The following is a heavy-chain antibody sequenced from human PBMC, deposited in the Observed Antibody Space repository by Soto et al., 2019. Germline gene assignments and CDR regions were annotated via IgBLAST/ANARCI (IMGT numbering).Heavy chain of an antibody. V-gene: IGHV3-21*01. Sequence: PGGSLRLSCAASGFPFRTYSMHWVRQAPGKGLEWVSSISSSSSHIYYAESMKGRFAISRDNAKNSLFLQMNSLRAEGTALYFCVTDSDGTSFWGQGTLVTVSS. CDR2: ISSSSSHI. D-gene: IGHD1-26*01. CDR3: VTDSDGTSF. J-gene: IGHJ4*02. CDR1: GFPFRTYS.